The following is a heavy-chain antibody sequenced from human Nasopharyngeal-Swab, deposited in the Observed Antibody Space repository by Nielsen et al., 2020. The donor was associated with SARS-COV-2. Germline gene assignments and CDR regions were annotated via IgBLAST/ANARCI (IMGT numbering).Heavy chain of an antibody. CDR3: ARGRIRGEDVLRYFDWLSTHPHFED. D-gene: IGHD3-9*01. V-gene: IGHV1-24*01. Sequence: ASVKVSCKASGYTFTSYYMHWVRQAPGKGLEWMGGFDPEDGETIYAQKFQGRVTMTRNTSISTAYMELSSLRSEDTAVYYCARGRIRGEDVLRYFDWLSTHPHFEDWGQGTLVTVSS. CDR2: FDPEDGET. CDR1: GYTFTSYY. J-gene: IGHJ4*02.